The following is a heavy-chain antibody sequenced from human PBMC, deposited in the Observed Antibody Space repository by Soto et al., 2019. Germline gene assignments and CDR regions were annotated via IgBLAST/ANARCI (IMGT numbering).Heavy chain of an antibody. CDR1: SGSISSSNW. CDR2: IYHSGST. CDR3: ARATTGSIPYFDY. D-gene: IGHD1-26*01. V-gene: IGHV4-4*02. J-gene: IGHJ4*02. Sequence: QVQLQESGPGLVKPTGTLSLTCAVSSGSISSSNWWSWVRQPPGKGLEWIGEIYHSGSTNYNPSPKSRVTISVDKSKNQFSLKLSSVSAADTAVYYCARATTGSIPYFDYWGQGTLVTVSS.